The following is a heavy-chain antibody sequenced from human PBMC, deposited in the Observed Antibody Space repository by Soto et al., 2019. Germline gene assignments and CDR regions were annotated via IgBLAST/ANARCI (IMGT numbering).Heavy chain of an antibody. J-gene: IGHJ4*01. V-gene: IGHV4-59*08. D-gene: IGHD2-2*01. CDR2: IYYSGST. CDR3: ARSYCSSTSCYGGLGY. CDR1: GGSISGYY. Sequence: SETLSLTCTVSGGSISGYYWSWIRQPPGKGLEWIGYIYYSGSTNYNPSLKSRVTISVDTSKNQFSLKLSSVTAADTAVYYCARSYCSSTSCYGGLGYWGHGTLVTVS.